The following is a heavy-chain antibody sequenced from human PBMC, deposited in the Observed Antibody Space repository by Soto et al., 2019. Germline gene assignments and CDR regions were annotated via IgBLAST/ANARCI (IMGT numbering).Heavy chain of an antibody. CDR1: GFTFSPYA. Sequence: EVQVLESGGGLVQPGGSLRLSCVASGFTFSPYAMNWVRQAPGKGLEWVSGISGSGSDRYYADSVRGRFTISRDNSNNTLNLPMDSLRAEDTAIYYCTKTPRSYYYYVDVWGKGTTVTVSS. D-gene: IGHD3-10*01. J-gene: IGHJ6*03. V-gene: IGHV3-23*01. CDR3: TKTPRSYYYYVDV. CDR2: ISGSGSDR.